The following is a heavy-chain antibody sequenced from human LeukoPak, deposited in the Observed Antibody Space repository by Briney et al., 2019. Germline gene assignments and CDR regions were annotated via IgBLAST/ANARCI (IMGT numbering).Heavy chain of an antibody. J-gene: IGHJ5*02. CDR2: INPSGGST. Sequence: GASVKVSCKASGYTFTSYDINWVRQATGQGLEWMGIINPSGGSTSYAQKFQGRVTMTRDTSTSTVYMELSSLRSEDTAVYYCARGQDIVVVPAAIRRWFDPWGQGTLVTVSS. CDR1: GYTFTSYD. D-gene: IGHD2-2*01. V-gene: IGHV1-46*01. CDR3: ARGQDIVVVPAAIRRWFDP.